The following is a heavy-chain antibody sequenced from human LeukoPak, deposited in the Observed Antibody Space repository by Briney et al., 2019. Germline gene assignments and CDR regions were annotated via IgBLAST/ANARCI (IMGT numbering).Heavy chain of an antibody. CDR1: GGSLSGYY. D-gene: IGHD3-3*01. V-gene: IGHV4-34*01. J-gene: IGHJ4*02. CDR3: ASDGGTDFWSGSDY. CDR2: INHSGST. Sequence: SETLSLTCAVYGGSLSGYYWSWIRQPPGKGLEWIGEINHSGSTNYNPSLKSRVTISVDTSKNQFSLKLSSVTAADTAVYYCASDGGTDFWSGSDYWGQGTLVTVSS.